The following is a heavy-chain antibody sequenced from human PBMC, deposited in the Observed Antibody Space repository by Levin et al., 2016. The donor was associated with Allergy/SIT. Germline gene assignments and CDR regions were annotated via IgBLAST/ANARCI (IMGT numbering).Heavy chain of an antibody. Sequence: GESLKISCAASGFIFSSYALHWVRQAPGKGLEWVAIISYNGENQYYADSVKGRFTISRDKSKKTVDLQMNSLKPEDTAVYFYARGIQQLVNGYYYDDGGYFYFDYWGQGTLVTVSS. V-gene: IGHV3-30*04. CDR1: GFIFSSYA. D-gene: IGHD3-22*01. CDR3: ARGIQQLVNGYYYDDGGYFYFDY. CDR2: ISYNGENQ. J-gene: IGHJ4*02.